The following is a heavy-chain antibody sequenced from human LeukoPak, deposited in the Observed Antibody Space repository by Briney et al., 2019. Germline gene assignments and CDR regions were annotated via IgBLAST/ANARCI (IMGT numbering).Heavy chain of an antibody. CDR3: ARGTDSGTPTRGGAFDI. Sequence: GGSLRLSCAASAFTFSSYEMNWVRQAPGKGLEWVSYIGSSGSVIYYADSVKGRFTISRDNAKNSLYLQMNSLRVEETAIYYCARGTDSGTPTRGGAFDIWGQGTMVTVSS. V-gene: IGHV3-48*03. CDR1: AFTFSSYE. CDR2: IGSSGSVI. D-gene: IGHD1-26*01. J-gene: IGHJ3*02.